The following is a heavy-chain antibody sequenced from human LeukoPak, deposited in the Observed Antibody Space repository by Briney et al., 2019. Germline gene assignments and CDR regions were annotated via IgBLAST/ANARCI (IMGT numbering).Heavy chain of an antibody. CDR1: GFTFSSYA. J-gene: IGHJ4*02. D-gene: IGHD1-26*01. CDR2: IIDSGANT. Sequence: GGSLRLSLAVSGFTFSSYAMAWVRQAPGKGREGVSPIIDSGANTYYADSVKGRSTVSRDNSKNTLYLQMNSLRAEDTAVYYCAKDSGSFDFWGQGTLVTVSS. V-gene: IGHV3-23*01. CDR3: AKDSGSFDF.